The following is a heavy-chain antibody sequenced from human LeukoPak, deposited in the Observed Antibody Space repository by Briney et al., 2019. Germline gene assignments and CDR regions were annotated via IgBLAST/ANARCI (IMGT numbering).Heavy chain of an antibody. CDR1: GFTFSRSW. V-gene: IGHV3-7*05. CDR2: IKTDGSET. CDR3: ARTGKFDS. J-gene: IGHJ5*01. Sequence: GGSLRLSCAASGFTFSRSWMNWVRQAPGKGLEWVANIKTDGSETYYVDSVKGRFTISRDNAKNSVYLQMNSLRAEDTAIYYCARTGKFDSWGQGTLVTVSA.